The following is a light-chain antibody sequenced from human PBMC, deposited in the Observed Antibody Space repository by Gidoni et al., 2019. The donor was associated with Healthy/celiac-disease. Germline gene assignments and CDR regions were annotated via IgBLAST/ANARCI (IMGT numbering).Light chain of an antibody. Sequence: SSELTQDPAVSVALGQTVRITCQGDSLRSYYASWYQQKPGQAPVLVIYGKNNRPSGIPDRFSVSSSGNTASLTITGAQAEDEADYYCNSRDSSGNRVFGGGTKLXV. CDR2: GKN. V-gene: IGLV3-19*01. CDR3: NSRDSSGNRV. CDR1: SLRSYY. J-gene: IGLJ3*02.